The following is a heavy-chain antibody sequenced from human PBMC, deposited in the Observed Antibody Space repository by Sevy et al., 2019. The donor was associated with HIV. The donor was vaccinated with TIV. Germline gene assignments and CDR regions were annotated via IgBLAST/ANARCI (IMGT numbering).Heavy chain of an antibody. CDR1: GFTFSSYG. D-gene: IGHD2-2*01. J-gene: IGHJ6*02. V-gene: IGHV3-33*01. CDR2: IWYDGSHK. Sequence: GGSLRLSCPASGFTFSSYGMHWVRQAPGKGLEWVAVIWYDGSHKYYADSVKGRFTISRDNSKNTLYLQMNSLRAEDTAVYYCARELRGYCSSTSCAKFSYYYGMDVWGQGTTVTVSS. CDR3: ARELRGYCSSTSCAKFSYYYGMDV.